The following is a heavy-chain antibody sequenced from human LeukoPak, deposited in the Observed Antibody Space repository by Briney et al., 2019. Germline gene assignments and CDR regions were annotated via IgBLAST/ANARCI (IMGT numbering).Heavy chain of an antibody. V-gene: IGHV1-3*01. Sequence: ASVKVSCKASGYTFTSYAMHWVRQAPGQRLEWTGWINAGNGNTKYSQKFQGRVTITRDTSASTAYMELSSLRSEDTAVYYCARVSVVADHYYYYGMDVWGKGTTVTVSS. CDR3: ARVSVVADHYYYYGMDV. J-gene: IGHJ6*04. CDR2: INAGNGNT. CDR1: GYTFTSYA. D-gene: IGHD2-15*01.